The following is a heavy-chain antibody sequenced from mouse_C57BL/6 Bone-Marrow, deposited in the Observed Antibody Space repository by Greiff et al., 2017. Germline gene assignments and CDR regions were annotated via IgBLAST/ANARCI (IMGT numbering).Heavy chain of an antibody. D-gene: IGHD1-1*01. J-gene: IGHJ1*03. Sequence: QVHVKQPGAELVMPGASVKLSCKASGYTFTSYWMHWVKQRPGQGLEWIGEIDPSDSYTNYNQKFKGKSTLTVDKSSSTAYMQLSSLTSEDSAVYYCARDGDYYGSSEGYFDVWGTGTTVTVSS. CDR3: ARDGDYYGSSEGYFDV. CDR1: GYTFTSYW. V-gene: IGHV1-69*01. CDR2: IDPSDSYT.